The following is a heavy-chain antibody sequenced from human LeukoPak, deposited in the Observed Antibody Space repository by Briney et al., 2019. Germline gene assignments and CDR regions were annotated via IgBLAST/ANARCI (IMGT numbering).Heavy chain of an antibody. V-gene: IGHV3-23*01. CDR1: GFTVSFYA. J-gene: IGHJ4*02. D-gene: IGHD2-15*01. CDR3: AKQLGYCSDGSCYFPY. CDR2: IAGGGSST. Sequence: QPGGSLRLSCAASGFTVSFYAMSWVRQAPGKGLEWVSVIAGGGSSTYYADSVKGRFTISRDNSKNTLYLQMNSLRAEDTAVYYCAKQLGYCSDGSCYFPYWGQGTLVTVSS.